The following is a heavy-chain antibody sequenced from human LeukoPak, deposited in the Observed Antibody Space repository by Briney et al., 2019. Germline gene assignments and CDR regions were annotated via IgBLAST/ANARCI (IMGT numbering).Heavy chain of an antibody. V-gene: IGHV4-59*12. CDR2: IYYSGST. J-gene: IGHJ4*02. D-gene: IGHD1-26*01. CDR3: ARAVGAIGYFDY. Sequence: SETLSLTCTVSGGSISSYYWSWIRQPPGKGLEWIGYIYYSGSTNYNPSLKSRVTISVDTSKDQFSLKLSSVTAADTAVYYCARAVGAIGYFDYWSQGTRVTVSS. CDR1: GGSISSYY.